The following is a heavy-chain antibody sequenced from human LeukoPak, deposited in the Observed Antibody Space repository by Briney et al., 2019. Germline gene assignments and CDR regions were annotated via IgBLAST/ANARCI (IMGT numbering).Heavy chain of an antibody. J-gene: IGHJ4*02. CDR2: ISSNGGST. V-gene: IGHV3-64D*09. Sequence: PGGSLRLSCSASGFTFSSYAMHWVRQAPGKGLEYVSAISSNGGSTYHADSVKGRFTISRDNSKNTLYLQMSSLRAEDTAVYYCVKAQGIAVAGRFDYWGQGTLVTVSS. CDR1: GFTFSSYA. CDR3: VKAQGIAVAGRFDY. D-gene: IGHD6-19*01.